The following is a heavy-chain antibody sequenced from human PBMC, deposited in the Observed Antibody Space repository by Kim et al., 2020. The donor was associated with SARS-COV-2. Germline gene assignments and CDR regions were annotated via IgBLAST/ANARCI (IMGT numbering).Heavy chain of an antibody. Sequence: SETLSLTCAVYGGSFSGYYWSWIRQPPGKGLEWIGEINHSGSTNYNPSLKSRVTISVDTSKNQFSLKLSSVTAADTAVYYCARAGRLLWFGDKVFAYGMDVWGQGTTVTVSS. CDR1: GGSFSGYY. D-gene: IGHD3-10*01. J-gene: IGHJ6*02. V-gene: IGHV4-34*01. CDR3: ARAGRLLWFGDKVFAYGMDV. CDR2: INHSGST.